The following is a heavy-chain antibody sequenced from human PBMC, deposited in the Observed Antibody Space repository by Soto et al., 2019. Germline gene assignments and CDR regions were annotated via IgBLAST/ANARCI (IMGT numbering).Heavy chain of an antibody. CDR1: GFTFSSYS. V-gene: IGHV3-48*02. CDR3: ARRAYGDYDFDD. J-gene: IGHJ4*02. CDR2: ISSSSGTI. D-gene: IGHD4-17*01. Sequence: WGSLGLSCAASGFTFSSYSMNWVRQAPGKGLEWVSYISSSSGTIYYADSVKGRFTISRVNAKNSLYLQINSLRDADTAVYYCARRAYGDYDFDDWGQGTMFTVSS.